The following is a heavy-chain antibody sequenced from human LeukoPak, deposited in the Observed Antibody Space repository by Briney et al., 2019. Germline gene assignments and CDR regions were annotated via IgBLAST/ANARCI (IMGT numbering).Heavy chain of an antibody. CDR2: ILFDENNR. Sequence: GRSLRLSCAASGFTFNTYTMHWVRQAPGKGLEWVAVILFDENNRYYADSVKGRFAISRDNSKNTLYLQMESLRTEDTAVYYCASPGMTTVSTFVYWGRGPLVPVSS. V-gene: IGHV3-30*09. CDR3: ASPGMTTVSTFVY. CDR1: GFTFNTYT. D-gene: IGHD4-17*01. J-gene: IGHJ4*02.